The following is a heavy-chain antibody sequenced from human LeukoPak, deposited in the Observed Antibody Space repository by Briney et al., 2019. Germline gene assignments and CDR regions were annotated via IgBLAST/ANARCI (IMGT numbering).Heavy chain of an antibody. CDR2: IKQDGSEK. D-gene: IGHD6-13*01. CDR3: ARIGYRSSSFDY. Sequence: GGSLRLSCAASGFTFSSYWMSWVRQAPGKGLEWVANIKQDGSEKDYVDSLKGRFTISRDNAKNSASLQMNSLRAEDTAVYYCARIGYRSSSFDYWGQGTLVTVSS. CDR1: GFTFSSYW. J-gene: IGHJ4*02. V-gene: IGHV3-7*01.